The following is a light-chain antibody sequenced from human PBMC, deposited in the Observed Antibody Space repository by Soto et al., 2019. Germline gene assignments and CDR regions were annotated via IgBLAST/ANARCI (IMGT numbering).Light chain of an antibody. Sequence: DIQMTQSPSTLSASVGDRVTITCRASHSISNWLAWYQQKPGKAPKLLIYKASNLESGVPSRFSSSGSGTEFTLTISSLQPEDFATYYCQQYNTYSTFGQGNKLEIK. CDR1: HSISNW. V-gene: IGKV1-5*03. CDR3: QQYNTYST. J-gene: IGKJ2*01. CDR2: KAS.